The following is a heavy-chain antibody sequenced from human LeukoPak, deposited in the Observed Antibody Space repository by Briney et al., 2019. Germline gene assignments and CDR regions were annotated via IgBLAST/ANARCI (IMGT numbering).Heavy chain of an antibody. CDR3: ARSEMATIRGFDY. CDR1: GVSISSYY. Sequence: SETLSLTCTVSGVSISSYYWSWIRQPPGKGLEWIGYIYYSGSTNYNPSLKSRVTISVDTSKNQFSLKLSSVTAADTAVYYCARSEMATIRGFDYWGQGTLVTVSS. D-gene: IGHD5-24*01. CDR2: IYYSGST. V-gene: IGHV4-59*01. J-gene: IGHJ4*02.